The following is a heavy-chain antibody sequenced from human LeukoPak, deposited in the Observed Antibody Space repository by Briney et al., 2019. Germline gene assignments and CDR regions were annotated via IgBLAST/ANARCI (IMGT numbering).Heavy chain of an antibody. CDR2: INSDGSST. Sequence: PGGSLRLSCAASGFTFSIYSMHWVRQAPGKGQVWVSRINSDGSSTSYAASVKGRFTISRDNAKNTLYLQMNSLRAEDTAVYYCASSVVVRAYSGFDYWGQGTLVTVSS. CDR1: GFTFSIYS. D-gene: IGHD3-22*01. J-gene: IGHJ4*02. V-gene: IGHV3-74*01. CDR3: ASSVVVRAYSGFDY.